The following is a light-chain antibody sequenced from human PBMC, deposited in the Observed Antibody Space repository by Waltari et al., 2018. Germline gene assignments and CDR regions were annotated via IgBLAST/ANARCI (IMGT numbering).Light chain of an antibody. V-gene: IGKV3-20*01. Sequence: EIMLTQSPATLSLSPGERATLSCRASQSISKYLAWYQQKPGQAPRLLIYETSRRATGIPDRFSGSWSGTDFSLTISRLEPEDFAVYYCQKYERLPATFGQGTKVEFK. J-gene: IGKJ1*01. CDR2: ETS. CDR3: QKYERLPAT. CDR1: QSISKY.